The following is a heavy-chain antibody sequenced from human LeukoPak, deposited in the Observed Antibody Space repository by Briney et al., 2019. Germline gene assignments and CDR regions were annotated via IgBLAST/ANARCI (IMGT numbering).Heavy chain of an antibody. Sequence: GGSLRLSCAASGFTFSDYSMNWVRQAPGKGLEWVSYITTSSSTIYYADSVKGRFTISRDNSKDSLYLQMNSLRNEDTALYYCAKGRISLASWGQGTLVTVTS. V-gene: IGHV3-48*02. CDR2: ITTSSSTI. D-gene: IGHD3-10*01. J-gene: IGHJ5*02. CDR1: GFTFSDYS. CDR3: AKGRISLAS.